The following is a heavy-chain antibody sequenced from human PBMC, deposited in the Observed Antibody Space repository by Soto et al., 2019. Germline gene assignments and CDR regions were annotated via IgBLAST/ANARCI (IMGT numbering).Heavy chain of an antibody. CDR2: IYYSGST. Sequence: SETLSLTCTVSGGTISSWYWSWIRQPPGKGLEWIGYIYYSGSTNCNPSLRSRVTISVDTSKNQFSLKLSSVTAADTAVYYCARRYGSAIDYWGQGTLVTVSS. V-gene: IGHV4-59*08. J-gene: IGHJ4*02. CDR1: GGTISSWY. D-gene: IGHD1-26*01. CDR3: ARRYGSAIDY.